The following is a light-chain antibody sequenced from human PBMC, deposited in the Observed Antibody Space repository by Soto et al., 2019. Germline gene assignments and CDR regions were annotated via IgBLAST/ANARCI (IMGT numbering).Light chain of an antibody. CDR1: QSVSSSY. J-gene: IGKJ1*01. V-gene: IGKV3-20*01. Sequence: EIVLTQSPGTLSLSPGERATLSCRASQSVSSSYLAWYQQKPGQAPRLLIYGASSRATGIPDRFSGSGSGTDFILTISRLEPEDFAVYYCQQYGSSPWTFGQGTKVEIK. CDR3: QQYGSSPWT. CDR2: GAS.